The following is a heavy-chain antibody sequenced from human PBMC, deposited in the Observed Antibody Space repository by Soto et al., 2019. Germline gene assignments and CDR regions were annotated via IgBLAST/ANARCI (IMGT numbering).Heavy chain of an antibody. D-gene: IGHD2-21*02. Sequence: EVQLLESGGGLVQPGGSLRLSCAASGFTFSSYAMSWVRQAPGKGLEWVSAISGSGGSTYYADSVKGRFTISRDNSKNTLYLKMNSRRAEDTAVYYCAVGLIRDIVVVTAIRSMNYWGQGTLVTVSS. CDR2: ISGSGGST. J-gene: IGHJ4*02. V-gene: IGHV3-23*01. CDR1: GFTFSSYA. CDR3: AVGLIRDIVVVTAIRSMNY.